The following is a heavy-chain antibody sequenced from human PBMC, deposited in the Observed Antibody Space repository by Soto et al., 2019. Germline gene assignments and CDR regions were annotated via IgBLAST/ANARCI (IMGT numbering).Heavy chain of an antibody. V-gene: IGHV3-30-3*01. CDR2: IPNTENKK. D-gene: IGHD6-13*01. Sequence: DLEESGGGVVQPGTSLRLSCVASGFTFSSYGMHWVRQAPGKGLERVAVIPNTENKKYYADSVKGRFTISRDNSQNTLFLQMDSLMSEDTAMYYCARTAGGRVRGALDIWGQGTMVTVS. CDR3: ARTAGGRVRGALDI. CDR1: GFTFSSYG. J-gene: IGHJ3*02.